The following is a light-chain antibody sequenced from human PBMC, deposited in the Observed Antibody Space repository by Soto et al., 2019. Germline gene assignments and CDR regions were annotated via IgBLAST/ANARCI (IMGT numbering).Light chain of an antibody. CDR3: QQYVSSVT. CDR2: GAS. J-gene: IGKJ1*01. CDR1: PGVDSSF. Sequence: EIGLTQSPGSLAFSPGERGPLSCRASPGVDSSFFAWYQQKPGQAPRLLIYGASNRATGIPDRFSGSGSGTDFTLTISRLEPEDFAVYYCQQYVSSVTFGQGTKVEIK. V-gene: IGKV3-20*01.